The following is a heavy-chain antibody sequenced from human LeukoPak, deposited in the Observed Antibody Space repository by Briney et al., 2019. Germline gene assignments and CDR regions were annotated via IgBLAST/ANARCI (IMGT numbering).Heavy chain of an antibody. V-gene: IGHV4-34*01. J-gene: IGHJ4*02. CDR3: AREKKYSGYDC. D-gene: IGHD5-12*01. CDR2: INHSGST. CDR1: GGSFSGYY. Sequence: SETLSLTCAVYGGSFSGYYWSWIRQPPGKGLEWIGEINHSGSTNYNPSLKSRVTISVDTSKNQFSLKLSSVTAEDTAVYYCAREKKYSGYDCWGQGTLVTVSS.